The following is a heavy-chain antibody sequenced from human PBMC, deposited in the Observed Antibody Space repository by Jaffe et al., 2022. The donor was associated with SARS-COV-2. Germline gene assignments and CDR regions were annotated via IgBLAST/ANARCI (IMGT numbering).Heavy chain of an antibody. CDR3: ARGAYFMDV. Sequence: QVQLQESGPGLVRPSETLSLTCNVSHYSITSGYYWGWVRQTPGKGLEWIANLYHSGNKYYNPSLESRVTISVDTSKNQFSLKMNSVTASDTAVYYCARGAYFMDVWGKGTTVTVSS. V-gene: IGHV4-38-2*02. D-gene: IGHD1-26*01. CDR2: LYHSGNK. CDR1: HYSITSGYY. J-gene: IGHJ6*04.